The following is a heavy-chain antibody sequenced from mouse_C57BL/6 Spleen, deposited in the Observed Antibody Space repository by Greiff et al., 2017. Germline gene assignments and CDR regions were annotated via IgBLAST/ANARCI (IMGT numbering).Heavy chain of an antibody. J-gene: IGHJ1*03. CDR1: GFTFSDYG. Sequence: EVQLVESGGGLVKPGGSLKLSCAASGFTFSDYGMHWVRQAPETGLEWVAYISSGSSTIYYADTVKGRFTISRDNAKNTLFLQMTSLRSEDTAMYYCARGPSDGSSYWYFDGWGTGTTVTVSS. D-gene: IGHD1-1*01. CDR3: ARGPSDGSSYWYFDG. V-gene: IGHV5-17*01. CDR2: ISSGSSTI.